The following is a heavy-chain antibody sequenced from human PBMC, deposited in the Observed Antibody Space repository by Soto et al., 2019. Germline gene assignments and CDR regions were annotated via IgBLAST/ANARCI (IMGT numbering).Heavy chain of an antibody. D-gene: IGHD6-6*01. CDR1: GYTFTGYY. Sequence: GASVKVSCKASGYTFTGYYMHWVRQAPGQGLEWMGWINPNSGGTNYAQKFQGWVTMTRDTPISTAYMELSRLRSDDTAVYYCAREQESIATFDPWGQGTLVTV. CDR2: INPNSGGT. V-gene: IGHV1-2*04. J-gene: IGHJ5*02. CDR3: AREQESIATFDP.